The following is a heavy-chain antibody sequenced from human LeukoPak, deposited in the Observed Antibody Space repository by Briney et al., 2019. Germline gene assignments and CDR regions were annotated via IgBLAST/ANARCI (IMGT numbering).Heavy chain of an antibody. CDR1: GYTFTSYY. D-gene: IGHD3-22*01. CDR3: ARDRDRSGSDLFDY. CDR2: INPSGGAT. V-gene: IGHV1-46*01. Sequence: ASVTVSCKSSGYTFTSYYVHWVRQPPGQGPEWMRIINPSGGATRYAQKFQGRVTMTRDMSTSTVYMDLSSLRSDDTALYYCARDRDRSGSDLFDYWGQGTLVTVSS. J-gene: IGHJ4*02.